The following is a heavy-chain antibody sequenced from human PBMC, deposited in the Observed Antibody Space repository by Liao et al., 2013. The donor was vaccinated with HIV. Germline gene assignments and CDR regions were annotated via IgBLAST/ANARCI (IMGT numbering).Heavy chain of an antibody. J-gene: IGHJ3*01. Sequence: QVQLQESGPGLVKPSETLSLTCTVSGGSLSNYYWSWIRQPPGKGLEWVGYIYFSGSTNYNPSLKSRLTISIDTSRNQFSLKVKSVTAADTAVYYCARAPLHNWGSGAFDAWGPGTMVTVSS. CDR3: ARAPLHNWGSGAFDA. V-gene: IGHV4-59*01. CDR2: IYFSGST. D-gene: IGHD7-27*01. CDR1: GGSLSNYY.